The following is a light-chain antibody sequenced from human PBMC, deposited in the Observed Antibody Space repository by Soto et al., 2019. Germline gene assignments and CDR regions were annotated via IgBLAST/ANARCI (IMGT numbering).Light chain of an antibody. CDR1: RSNIGTDP. Sequence: QSVLTQPPSASGTPGQSVSISCSGSRSNIGTDPVNWYQQLPGTAPKLLFYTNTQRPSGVPDRFSASKSGTSASLAISGLQCEDEADYYCAAWDDSLNSVIFGGGTKVTVL. CDR3: AAWDDSLNSVI. CDR2: TNT. J-gene: IGLJ2*01. V-gene: IGLV1-44*01.